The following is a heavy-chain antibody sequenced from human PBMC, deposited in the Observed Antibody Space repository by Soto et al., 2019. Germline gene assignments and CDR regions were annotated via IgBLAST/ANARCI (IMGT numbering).Heavy chain of an antibody. CDR1: GFTFSSYG. J-gene: IGHJ4*02. D-gene: IGHD3-10*01. CDR2: ISSDSTYI. V-gene: IGHV3-21*01. Sequence: EVQLVESGGGLVKPGGSLRLSCAASGFTFSSYGMNWVRQAPGKGLEWVSSISSDSTYIYYAESVKGRFTISRDNAKNSLYLQMKSLRVEDTAVYYCAKNRGRDYWGQGTLVTVS. CDR3: AKNRGRDY.